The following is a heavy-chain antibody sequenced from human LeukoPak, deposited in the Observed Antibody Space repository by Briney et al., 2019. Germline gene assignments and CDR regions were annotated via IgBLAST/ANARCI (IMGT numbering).Heavy chain of an antibody. Sequence: SETLSLTCTVSGGSISSSSYYWGWIRQPPGKGLEWIGSIYYSGSTYYIPSLKSRVTISVDTSKNQFSLKLSSVTAADTAVYYCARAYSSSWYYYYYYYMDVWGKGTTVTVPS. CDR1: GGSISSSSYY. D-gene: IGHD6-13*01. J-gene: IGHJ6*03. V-gene: IGHV4-39*07. CDR3: ARAYSSSWYYYYYYYMDV. CDR2: IYYSGST.